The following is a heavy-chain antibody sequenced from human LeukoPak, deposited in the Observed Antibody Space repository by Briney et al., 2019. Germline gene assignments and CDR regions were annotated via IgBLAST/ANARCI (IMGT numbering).Heavy chain of an antibody. D-gene: IGHD3-22*01. Sequence: SETLSLTCTVSGGSISSGGYYWSWIRQHPGKGLEWIGYIYYSGSTFYNPSLKSRVTISVDTSKNQFSLRLSSVTAADTAVYYCARGLTYDSSGYYGDYFDYWGQGTLVTVSS. CDR1: GGSISSGGYY. CDR3: ARGLTYDSSGYYGDYFDY. V-gene: IGHV4-31*03. J-gene: IGHJ4*02. CDR2: IYYSGST.